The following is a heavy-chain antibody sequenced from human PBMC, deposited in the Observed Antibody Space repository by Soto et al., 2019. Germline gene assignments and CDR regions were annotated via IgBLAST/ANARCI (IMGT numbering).Heavy chain of an antibody. D-gene: IGHD3-22*01. CDR3: AKDRGINRIVVTVILDS. CDR1: GFTFSNYA. Sequence: GGSLRLSCAASGFTFSNYAMTWVRQAPGKGLEWVSSITGTGGSTYYADSVKGRFTISRDNSKNTLYLQMNSLRAEDTGVYYCAKDRGINRIVVTVILDSWGQGNLVTVSS. V-gene: IGHV3-23*01. J-gene: IGHJ4*02. CDR2: ITGTGGST.